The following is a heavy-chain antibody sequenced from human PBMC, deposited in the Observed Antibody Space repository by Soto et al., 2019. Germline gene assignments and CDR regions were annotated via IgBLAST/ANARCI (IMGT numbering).Heavy chain of an antibody. Sequence: QVQLQQWGAGLLKPSETLSLTCAVYGGSFSGYYWSWIRQPPGKGLEWIGEINHSGSTNYNPSLKSRVTISVDTSKNQFSLKLSSVTAAETAVYYCASPISSTSLDTFDIWGQGTMVTVSS. D-gene: IGHD2-2*01. CDR2: INHSGST. V-gene: IGHV4-34*01. CDR3: ASPISSTSLDTFDI. CDR1: GGSFSGYY. J-gene: IGHJ3*02.